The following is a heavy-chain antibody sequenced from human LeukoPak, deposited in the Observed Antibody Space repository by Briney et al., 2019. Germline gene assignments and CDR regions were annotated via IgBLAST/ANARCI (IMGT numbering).Heavy chain of an antibody. CDR2: INTNTGNP. J-gene: IGHJ6*03. CDR3: ARAAPDHYYYYMDV. V-gene: IGHV7-4-1*02. CDR1: GYTFTGYY. Sequence: ASVKVSCKASGYTFTGYYMHWVRQAPGQGLEWMGWINTNTGNPTYAQGFTGRFVFSLDTSVSTAYLQISSLKAEDTAVYYCARAAPDHYYYYMDVWGKGTTVTISS.